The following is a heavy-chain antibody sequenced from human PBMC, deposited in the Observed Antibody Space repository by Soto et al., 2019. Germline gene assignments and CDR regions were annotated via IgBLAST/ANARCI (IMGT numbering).Heavy chain of an antibody. CDR3: ARGGQDFWSGPFDY. J-gene: IGHJ4*02. CDR1: GGSISNYY. CDR2: IDTSGST. V-gene: IGHV4-4*07. Sequence: PLETLSLTCTVSGGSISNYYCNWIRQPAGKGLEWIGRIDTSGSTNYNPSLKSRVTMSVDTSKQEFSLKLSSVTAADTALYYCARGGQDFWSGPFDYWGRGALVTVS. D-gene: IGHD3-3*01.